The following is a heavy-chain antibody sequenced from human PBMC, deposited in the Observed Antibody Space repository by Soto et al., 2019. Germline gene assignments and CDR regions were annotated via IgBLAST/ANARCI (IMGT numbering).Heavy chain of an antibody. V-gene: IGHV1-18*01. J-gene: IGHJ4*02. Sequence: QVQLVQSGAEVKKPGASVKVSCKASGYTFTSYGASWVRQAPGQGLEWMGWISAYNGNTKYAQKLQGRVTMTTDTSTNTDYMDLRSLRSDDTAVSYCARDSPPVDYWGQGTLVTVSS. CDR2: ISAYNGNT. CDR3: ARDSPPVDY. CDR1: GYTFTSYG.